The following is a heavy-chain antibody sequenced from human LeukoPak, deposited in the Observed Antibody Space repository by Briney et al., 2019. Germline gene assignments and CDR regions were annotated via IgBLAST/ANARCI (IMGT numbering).Heavy chain of an antibody. CDR1: GYTFTDYH. CDR3: AKMLRNSGWYFDL. Sequence: ASVKVSCKASGYTFTDYHIHWVRQAPGQGLEWVGWSNPNTGGTNYAEKFQGRVTMTRDTSTSTAYMEVNSLRAEDTAVYYCAKMLRNSGWYFDLWGRGTLVTVSS. V-gene: IGHV1-2*02. CDR2: SNPNTGGT. D-gene: IGHD3-3*01. J-gene: IGHJ2*01.